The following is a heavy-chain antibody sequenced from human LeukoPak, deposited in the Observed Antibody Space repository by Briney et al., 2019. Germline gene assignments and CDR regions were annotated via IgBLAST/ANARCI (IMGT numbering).Heavy chain of an antibody. D-gene: IGHD1-26*01. V-gene: IGHV4-34*01. Sequence: PSETLSLTYAVYGGSFSGYYWSWIRQPPGKGLEWIGEINHSGSTNYNPSLKSRVTISVDTSKNQFSLKLSSVTAADTAVYYCARKWELPPYYFDYWGQGTLVTVSS. CDR1: GGSFSGYY. CDR3: ARKWELPPYYFDY. CDR2: INHSGST. J-gene: IGHJ4*02.